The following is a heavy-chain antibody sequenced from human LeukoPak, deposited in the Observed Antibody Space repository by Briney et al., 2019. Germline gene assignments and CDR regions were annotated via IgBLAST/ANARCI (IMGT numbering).Heavy chain of an antibody. CDR3: ARELCSGGSCYCDY. CDR1: GFTFRTYA. J-gene: IGHJ4*02. D-gene: IGHD2-15*01. Sequence: PGGSLRLSCAASGFTFRTYAMSWVRQAPGKGLEWVSAISGSGGSTDYGDSVKGRFTISRDNSKNTLFLQMSSLRAEDTAVYYCARELCSGGSCYCDYWGQGTLITVSS. V-gene: IGHV3-23*01. CDR2: ISGSGGST.